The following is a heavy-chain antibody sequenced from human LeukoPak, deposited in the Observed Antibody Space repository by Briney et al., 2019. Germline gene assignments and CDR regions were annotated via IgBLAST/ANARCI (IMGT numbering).Heavy chain of an antibody. CDR2: IYTSGST. V-gene: IGHV4-61*02. J-gene: IGHJ4*02. D-gene: IGHD2/OR15-2a*01. Sequence: SETLSLTCTVSGGSIRSGSYYWSWTRQPAGKGLEWIGRIYTSGSTDYNPSLKSRVTISVDTSKNQFSLKLHSVTAADTAVYYCARLGGPILQPDYWGQGTLVTDSS. CDR3: ARLGGPILQPDY. CDR1: GGSIRSGSYY.